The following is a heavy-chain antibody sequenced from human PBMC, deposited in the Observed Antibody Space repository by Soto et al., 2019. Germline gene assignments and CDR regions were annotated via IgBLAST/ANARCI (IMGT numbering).Heavy chain of an antibody. Sequence: ASGKVSCKGSGGTVSIYTISWVGQSPGQGREWMGIINPSGGSTSYAQKFQGRVTMTRDTSTSTVYMELSSLRSEDTAVYYCASIRGGYCSGGSCYGAFDIWGQGTMVTVSS. V-gene: IGHV1-46*03. CDR3: ASIRGGYCSGGSCYGAFDI. CDR2: INPSGGST. J-gene: IGHJ3*02. CDR1: GGTVSIYT. D-gene: IGHD2-15*01.